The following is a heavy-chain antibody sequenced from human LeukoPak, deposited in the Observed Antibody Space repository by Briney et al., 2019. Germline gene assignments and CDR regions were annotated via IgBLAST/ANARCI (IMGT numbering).Heavy chain of an antibody. CDR1: GGSFSGYF. CDR3: ARHYGP. CDR2: IYDSGST. V-gene: IGHV4-34*01. J-gene: IGHJ5*02. Sequence: PSETLSLTCAVYGGSFSGYFWSWIRQPPGKGLEWIGSIYDSGSTYYNPSLKSRVTISVDTSKNQFSLKLNSVTAADTAVYYCARHYGPWGQGTLVTVSS. D-gene: IGHD3-16*01.